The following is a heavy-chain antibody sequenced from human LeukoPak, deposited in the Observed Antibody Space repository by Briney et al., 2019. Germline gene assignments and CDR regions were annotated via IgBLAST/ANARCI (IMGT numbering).Heavy chain of an antibody. CDR2: ISWKSGNI. CDR1: GFNFVDYA. D-gene: IGHD3-22*01. Sequence: GGSLRLSCTASGFNFVDYAMESVRQAPGKGLEWDSGISWKSGNISYADSVEGRFTISRDNAKHSLYLQMNRLRAEDTALYYCAKDFNYYDSSGLDYWGQGTLVAVSS. CDR3: AKDFNYYDSSGLDY. V-gene: IGHV3-9*01. J-gene: IGHJ4*02.